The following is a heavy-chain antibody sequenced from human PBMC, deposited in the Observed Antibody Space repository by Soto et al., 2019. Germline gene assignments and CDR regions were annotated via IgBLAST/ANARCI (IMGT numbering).Heavy chain of an antibody. CDR3: ARSIVVVTAADD. J-gene: IGHJ4*02. CDR2: INAGNGNT. Sequence: QVQLVQSGAEVKKPGASVKVSCKASGYTFTSYAMHWVRQAPGQRLEWMGWINAGNGNTKYSQKFQGRVTITRATSASTAYMELSSLRSEDTAVYYCARSIVVVTAADDWCQGTLVTVSS. D-gene: IGHD2-21*02. CDR1: GYTFTSYA. V-gene: IGHV1-3*01.